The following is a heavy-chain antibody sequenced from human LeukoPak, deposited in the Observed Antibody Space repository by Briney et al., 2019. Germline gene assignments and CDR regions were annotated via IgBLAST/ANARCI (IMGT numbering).Heavy chain of an antibody. Sequence: SETLSLTCTVSGGSISSSGYYWGWIRQPPGKGLEWIGCSDYSGSTYYNPSLKSPVTISVDTSKHLFSLKLSSVTAADTAVYYCARQEDYYDSSGYYYDWGFDYWGQGTLVTVSS. J-gene: IGHJ4*02. CDR1: GGSISSSGYY. V-gene: IGHV4-39*01. CDR2: SDYSGST. D-gene: IGHD3-22*01. CDR3: ARQEDYYDSSGYYYDWGFDY.